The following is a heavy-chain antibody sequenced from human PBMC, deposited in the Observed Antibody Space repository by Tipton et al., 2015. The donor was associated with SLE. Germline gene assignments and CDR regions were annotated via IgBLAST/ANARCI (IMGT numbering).Heavy chain of an antibody. CDR2: IYFSGTT. V-gene: IGHV4-31*03. Sequence: TLSLTCSVSGASITSAGYYWSWMRHHPGKGLEWIGNIYFSGTTYYNPSLRSRVSISVDTSKDQFSLNLASVTAADTAVYYCARSAAAWPFDYWGQGTLVTVSS. CDR3: ARSAAAWPFDY. J-gene: IGHJ4*02. CDR1: GASITSAGYY. D-gene: IGHD6-13*01.